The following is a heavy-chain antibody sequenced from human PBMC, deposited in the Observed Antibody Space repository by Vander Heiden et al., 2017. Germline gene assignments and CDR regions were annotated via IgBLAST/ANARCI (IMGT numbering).Heavy chain of an antibody. D-gene: IGHD6-19*01. V-gene: IGHV3-21*01. CDR3: ARDRDPYSSGWYGWFDP. CDR2: ISSSSSYI. Sequence: EVQLVESGGGLVKPGGSLRLSCAASGFTFSSHSMNWVRQAPGKGLEWVSSISSSSSYIYYADSVKGRFTISRDNAKNSLYLQMNSLRAEDTAVYYCARDRDPYSSGWYGWFDPWGQGTLVTVS. J-gene: IGHJ5*02. CDR1: GFTFSSHS.